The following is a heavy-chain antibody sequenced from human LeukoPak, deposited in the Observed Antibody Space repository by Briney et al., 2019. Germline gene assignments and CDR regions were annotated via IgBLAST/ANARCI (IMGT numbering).Heavy chain of an antibody. CDR1: GGSISSSSYY. CDR2: ICYSGST. Sequence: SETLSLTCTVSGGSISSSSYYWGWIRQPPGKGLEWIGGICYSGSTYYNPSLKSRVTISVDTSKNQFSLKLSSVTAADTAVYYCARELDRMIVVGGALDIWGQGTMVTVSS. V-gene: IGHV4-39*07. D-gene: IGHD3-22*01. CDR3: ARELDRMIVVGGALDI. J-gene: IGHJ3*02.